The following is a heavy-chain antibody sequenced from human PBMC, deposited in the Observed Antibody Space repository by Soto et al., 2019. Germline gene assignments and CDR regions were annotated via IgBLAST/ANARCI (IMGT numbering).Heavy chain of an antibody. CDR1: GGSFSGYY. Sequence: QVQLQQWGAGLLKPSETLSLTCAVYGGSFSGYYWSWIRQPPGKGLEWIGEINHSGSTNYNPSLKSRVTIPVDTSKNQFSLKLSSVTAADTAVYYCARVGCSSTSCYFRSSAEYFQHWGQGTLVTVSS. CDR2: INHSGST. J-gene: IGHJ1*01. CDR3: ARVGCSSTSCYFRSSAEYFQH. V-gene: IGHV4-34*01. D-gene: IGHD2-2*01.